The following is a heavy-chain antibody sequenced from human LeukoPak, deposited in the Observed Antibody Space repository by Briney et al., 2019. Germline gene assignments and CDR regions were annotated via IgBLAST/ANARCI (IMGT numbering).Heavy chain of an antibody. CDR1: GGSISSSSYY. CDR3: AGSSHMPRIFPPNWFDP. J-gene: IGHJ5*02. Sequence: PSETLSLTCTVSGGSISSSSYYWGWIRQPPGKGLEWIGSIYYSGSTYYNPSLKSRVTISADTFKNQFSLKLSSVTAEDTAVYYCAGSSHMPRIFPPNWFDPWGQGTLVTVSS. D-gene: IGHD2-15*01. V-gene: IGHV4-39*01. CDR2: IYYSGST.